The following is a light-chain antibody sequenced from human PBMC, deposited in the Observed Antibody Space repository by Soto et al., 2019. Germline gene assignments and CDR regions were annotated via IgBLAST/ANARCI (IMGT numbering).Light chain of an antibody. CDR1: SSDVGTYKY. CDR3: SSYTSRSTPV. J-gene: IGLJ2*01. Sequence: QSALTQPASVPGSPGQSITISCTGTSSDVGTYKYVSWYQQHPGKAPKLMIYEVSNRPSGVSNRFSGSKSGNTASLTISGLQAEDEADYYCSSYTSRSTPVFGGGTKVTVL. V-gene: IGLV2-14*01. CDR2: EVS.